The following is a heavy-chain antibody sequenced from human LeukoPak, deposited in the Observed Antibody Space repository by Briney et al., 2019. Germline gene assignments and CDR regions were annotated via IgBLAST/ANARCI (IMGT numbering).Heavy chain of an antibody. Sequence: GGSLRLSCAASGFTVSNNHMNWVRQAPGKGLEWVSVIFNGGSTYYADSVKGRFTISRDISKNTLYLQMNSLRAEDTAVYYCARNPTGYPNWFDPWGPGTLVIISS. V-gene: IGHV3-53*01. CDR3: ARNPTGYPNWFDP. J-gene: IGHJ5*02. CDR1: GFTVSNNH. CDR2: IFNGGST. D-gene: IGHD3-9*01.